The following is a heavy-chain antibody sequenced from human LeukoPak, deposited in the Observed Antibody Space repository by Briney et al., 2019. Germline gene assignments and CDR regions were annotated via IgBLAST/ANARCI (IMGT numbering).Heavy chain of an antibody. V-gene: IGHV1-69*13. D-gene: IGHD6-6*01. CDR1: GGTFSSCA. CDR3: ARDKSSGSWYVP. Sequence: ASVKVSCKASGGTFSSCAISWVRQAPGQGLEWMGGIIPIFGTANYAQKFQGRVTITADESTSTAYMELSSLRSEDTAVYYCARDKSSGSWYVPWGQGTLVTVSS. CDR2: IIPIFGTA. J-gene: IGHJ5*02.